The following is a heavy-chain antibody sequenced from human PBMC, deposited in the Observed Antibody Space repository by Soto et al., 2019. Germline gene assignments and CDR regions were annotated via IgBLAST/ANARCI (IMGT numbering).Heavy chain of an antibody. D-gene: IGHD1-7*01. CDR2: ISWDGGTT. CDR1: GFTFEEST. CDR3: AKDKAGTMYYVDS. Sequence: EVHLVESGGLVVQPGGSLRLSCAASGFTFEESTMHWVRQGPGRGLEWVSLISWDGGTTYYADSVKGRFTISRDNSKNSLYLQMNSLRTEDTALYYCAKDKAGTMYYVDSWGQGTLVTVSS. J-gene: IGHJ4*02. V-gene: IGHV3-43*01.